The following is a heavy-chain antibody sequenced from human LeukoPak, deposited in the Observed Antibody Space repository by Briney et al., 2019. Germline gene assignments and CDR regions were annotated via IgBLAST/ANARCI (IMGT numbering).Heavy chain of an antibody. CDR2: IYSSGST. V-gene: IGHV4-4*07. J-gene: IGHJ4*02. CDR3: ARGLRSTDY. Sequence: SETLSLTCSVSSDSITNYYWSWIRQPAGKGLEWIGRIYSSGSTDYNPSLKSRVSMSVDTSKNQFSLKLTSVTAADTALYYCARGLRSTDYWGQGTLVTVSS. CDR1: SDSITNYY. D-gene: IGHD5/OR15-5a*01.